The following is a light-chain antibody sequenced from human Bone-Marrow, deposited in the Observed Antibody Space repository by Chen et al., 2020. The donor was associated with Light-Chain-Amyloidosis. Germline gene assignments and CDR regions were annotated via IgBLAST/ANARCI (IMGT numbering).Light chain of an antibody. V-gene: IGLV6-57*02. J-gene: IGLJ3*02. CDR2: EDK. CDR3: QSYDSSNPSWV. Sequence: NFMLPQPHSVSESPGKTVTISCTGNSGNIASNYVQWYQQRPGSAPTIVIYEDKQRPSGVPDRFSGSIDSSSNSASLTISGLKTEDEADYYCQSYDSSNPSWVFGGGTKLTV. CDR1: SGNIASNY.